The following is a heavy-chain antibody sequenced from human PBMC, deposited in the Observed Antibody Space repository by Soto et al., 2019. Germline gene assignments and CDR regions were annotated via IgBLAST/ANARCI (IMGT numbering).Heavy chain of an antibody. V-gene: IGHV1-46*03. CDR2: INPSGGST. Sequence: ASVKVSCKASGYTFTSYYMHWVRQAPGQGLEWMGIINPSGGSTSYAQKFQGRVTMTRDTSTSTVYMELSSLRSEATAVYYCARDSYGDTTFDYWGQGTLVTVSS. D-gene: IGHD4-17*01. CDR1: GYTFTSYY. J-gene: IGHJ4*02. CDR3: ARDSYGDTTFDY.